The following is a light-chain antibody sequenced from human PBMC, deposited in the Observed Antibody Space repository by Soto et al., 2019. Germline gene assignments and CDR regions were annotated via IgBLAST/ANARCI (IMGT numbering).Light chain of an antibody. V-gene: IGKV1-12*01. J-gene: IGKJ4*01. Sequence: DIQMTQSPSSVSASVGDRVSITCRASQGISNWLAWYQQKPGRAPKLLICTVSSLQSGVPSRFSGTGSGTDFTLTISSLQPEDVATYYCQQANSFPLTFGGGTKVEIK. CDR3: QQANSFPLT. CDR1: QGISNW. CDR2: TVS.